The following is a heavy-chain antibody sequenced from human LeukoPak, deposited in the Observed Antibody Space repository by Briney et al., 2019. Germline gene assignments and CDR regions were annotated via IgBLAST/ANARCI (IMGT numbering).Heavy chain of an antibody. CDR2: LKQDNTDV. D-gene: IGHD1-20*01. CDR1: GFTFDTFW. J-gene: IGHJ4*02. Sequence: GGSLRLTCAASGFTFDTFWMNWVRQAPGKGLEWVANLKQDNTDVRYLDSVKGRFTIPRDIAKNSLYLQMNGLRAEDTAAYYCAMGNTWITVYWGQGTLVTVSS. V-gene: IGHV3-7*01. CDR3: AMGNTWITVY.